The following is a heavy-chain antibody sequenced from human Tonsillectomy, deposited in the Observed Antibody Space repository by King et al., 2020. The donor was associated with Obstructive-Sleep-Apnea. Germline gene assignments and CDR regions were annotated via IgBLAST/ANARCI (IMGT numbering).Heavy chain of an antibody. J-gene: IGHJ6*02. CDR1: GFTFSSYW. CDR3: ARDRDCRSTSCFFGMDV. Sequence: VQLVESGGGLVQPGGSLRLSCAASGFTFSSYWMHWVRQATGKGLVWVSRINSDGRTTTYADAVKGRFTISRDNAKNTLHLQMRSLRAEDTAVYFCARDRDCRSTSCFFGMDVWGQGTTVTVSS. CDR2: INSDGRTT. D-gene: IGHD2-2*01. V-gene: IGHV3-74*01.